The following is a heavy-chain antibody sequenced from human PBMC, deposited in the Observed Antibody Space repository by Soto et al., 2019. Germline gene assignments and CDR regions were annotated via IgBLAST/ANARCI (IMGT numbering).Heavy chain of an antibody. Sequence: QVQLQQWGAGLLKPSETLSLTCAAHNGSFTDYFWTWIRQSPGKGLEWIGEINHRGGATYNPSLMSRVTISIDTSKNHFSLSLRSLTAADTAVYYCVARGMTYDFLSGPHPFDPWGHGTLVTGAS. CDR2: INHRGGA. V-gene: IGHV4-34*02. CDR1: NGSFTDYF. J-gene: IGHJ5*02. CDR3: VARGMTYDFLSGPHPFDP. D-gene: IGHD3-3*01.